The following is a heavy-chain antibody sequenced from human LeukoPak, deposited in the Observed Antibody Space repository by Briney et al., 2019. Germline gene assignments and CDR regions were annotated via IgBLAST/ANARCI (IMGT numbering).Heavy chain of an antibody. CDR2: ISGSGGST. CDR3: AKDGVVITFGGYFDY. V-gene: IGHV3-23*01. CDR1: GFTFSSYA. J-gene: IGHJ4*02. D-gene: IGHD3-3*01. Sequence: GGSLRLSCAASGFTFSSYAMSWVRQAPGKGLEWVSAISGSGGSTYYADSVKGRFTISRDNSKNTLYLQMNSLRAEDTAVYYCAKDGVVITFGGYFDYWGQGTLVTVSS.